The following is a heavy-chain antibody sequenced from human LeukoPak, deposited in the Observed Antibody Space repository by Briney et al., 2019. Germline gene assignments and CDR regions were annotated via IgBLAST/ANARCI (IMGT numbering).Heavy chain of an antibody. Sequence: SETLSLTCAVYGGSFSGYYWSWIRQPPGKGLEWIGEINHSGSTYYNPSLKSRVTISVDTSKNQFSLKLSSVTAADTAVYYCARSTLELSRVYWGQGTLVTVSS. CDR2: INHSGST. J-gene: IGHJ4*02. CDR3: ARSTLELSRVY. D-gene: IGHD3-16*02. V-gene: IGHV4-34*01. CDR1: GGSFSGYY.